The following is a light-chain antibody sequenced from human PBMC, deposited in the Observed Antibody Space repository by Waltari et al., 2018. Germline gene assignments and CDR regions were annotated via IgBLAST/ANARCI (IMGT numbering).Light chain of an antibody. V-gene: IGKV1-39*01. J-gene: IGKJ1*01. CDR3: QQSYSTPK. CDR1: QSIRSY. Sequence: DIQMTQSPSSLSASVGDRVTITCRASQSIRSYLNWYQQKPGKAPKLLIYAASSLQSGVPSRFSGSGSGTDFTLTISSLQPEDFATYYCQQSYSTPKFGQGTKVEIK. CDR2: AAS.